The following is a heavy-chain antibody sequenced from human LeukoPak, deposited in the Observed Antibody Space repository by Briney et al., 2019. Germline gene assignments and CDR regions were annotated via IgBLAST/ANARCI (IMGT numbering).Heavy chain of an antibody. CDR1: RGSISGDY. Sequence: SETLSLTCTVSRGSISGDYWSWIRQPAGKGLEWIGLTYTSGTTNYNPSLKSRVTMSLDTSKNQFSLKLSSVTAADTAVYYCAKVFHDWGQGTMVTVSS. V-gene: IGHV4-4*07. CDR2: TYTSGTT. CDR3: AKVFHD. J-gene: IGHJ3*01.